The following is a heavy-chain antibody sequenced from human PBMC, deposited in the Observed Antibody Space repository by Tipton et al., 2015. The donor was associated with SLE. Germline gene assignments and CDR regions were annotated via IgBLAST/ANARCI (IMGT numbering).Heavy chain of an antibody. J-gene: IGHJ4*02. CDR3: ARLPRSGGWYEDY. CDR2: ISPDGVVT. V-gene: IGHV1-2*02. CDR1: GYTFNVYY. D-gene: IGHD6-19*01. Sequence: QSGPEVKMPGASVKVSCKAPGYTFNVYYTHWVRQAPGQGLEWMGWISPDGVVTNHVQKFQGRVTMTRDTSITTAYMELSGLRSDDTAVYYCARLPRSGGWYEDYWGQGILVTVSS.